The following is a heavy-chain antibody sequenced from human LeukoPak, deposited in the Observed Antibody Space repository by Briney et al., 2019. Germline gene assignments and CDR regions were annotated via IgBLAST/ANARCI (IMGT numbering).Heavy chain of an antibody. CDR2: INHSGST. J-gene: IGHJ3*02. CDR3: ARVEVATVVSEIDAFDI. Sequence: SETLSLTCAVYGGSFSGYYWSWIRQPPGKGLEWIGEINHSGSTNYNPSLKSRVTISVDTSKNQFSLKLSSVTAADTAVYYCARVEVATVVSEIDAFDIWGLGTMVTVSS. CDR1: GGSFSGYY. D-gene: IGHD4-23*01. V-gene: IGHV4-34*01.